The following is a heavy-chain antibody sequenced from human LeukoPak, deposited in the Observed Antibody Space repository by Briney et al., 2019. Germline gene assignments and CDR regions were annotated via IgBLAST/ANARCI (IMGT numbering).Heavy chain of an antibody. CDR3: AKGISWEPFDY. CDR2: ISGSGDSA. V-gene: IGHV3-23*01. Sequence: GGSLRLSCAASGFTFSSYAMTWVRQAPGKGLEWVSIISGSGDSAYYADSVKGRFTISRGNSKNTLYLQMNSLRAEDTAVYYCAKGISWEPFDYWGQGTLVTVSS. CDR1: GFTFSSYA. D-gene: IGHD2-2*01. J-gene: IGHJ4*02.